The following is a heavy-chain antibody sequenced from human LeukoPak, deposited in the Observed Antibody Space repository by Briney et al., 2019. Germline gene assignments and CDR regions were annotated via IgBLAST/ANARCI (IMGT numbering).Heavy chain of an antibody. CDR1: GYTFTGYY. D-gene: IGHD3-10*01. CDR2: INPNSGGT. Sequence: ASVKVSCKASGYTFTGYYMHWVRQAPGQGLEWMGCINPNSGGTNYAQKFQGRVTLTRDTSISTAYMELSRLRSDDTAVYYCARDEVIWFGESWLGYNWFDPWGQGTLVTVSS. CDR3: ARDEVIWFGESWLGYNWFDP. V-gene: IGHV1-2*02. J-gene: IGHJ5*02.